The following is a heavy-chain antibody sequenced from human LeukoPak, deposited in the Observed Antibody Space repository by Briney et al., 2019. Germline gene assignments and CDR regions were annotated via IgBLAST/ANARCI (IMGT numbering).Heavy chain of an antibody. V-gene: IGHV3-30*18. Sequence: SGRSLRLSCAAPGFSFSNYGMHWVRQAPGKGLEWVAAISYDGSNKYYTDSVKGRFTISRDNSKNTLYLQMNSLRAEDTAVYYCAKDHLAGYSYGGYYFDYWGQGTLVTVSS. D-gene: IGHD5-18*01. CDR3: AKDHLAGYSYGGYYFDY. CDR1: GFSFSNYG. J-gene: IGHJ4*02. CDR2: ISYDGSNK.